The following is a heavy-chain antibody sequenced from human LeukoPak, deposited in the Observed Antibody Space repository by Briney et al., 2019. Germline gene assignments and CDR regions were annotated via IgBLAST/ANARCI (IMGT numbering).Heavy chain of an antibody. CDR2: IYSSGST. V-gene: IGHV4-4*07. Sequence: SETLSLTCTVSGDSISSYYWSWIRQHAGKGLEWIGRIYSSGSTSYNPSLKSRITMSVDTSKNQFSLKLSSVTAADTAVYYCARLGKKAGPFDYWGQGTLVTVSS. J-gene: IGHJ4*02. CDR3: ARLGKKAGPFDY. CDR1: GDSISSYY.